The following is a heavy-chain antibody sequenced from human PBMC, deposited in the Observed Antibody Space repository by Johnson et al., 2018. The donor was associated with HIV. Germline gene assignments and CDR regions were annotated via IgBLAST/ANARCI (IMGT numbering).Heavy chain of an antibody. J-gene: IGHJ3*02. Sequence: VQLVESGGGVVRPGGSLRLSCAASGFTFDDYALHWVRQTPGTGLKWVAIIQSGGGTYHADSVKGRFTISRDNSKNSLYLQMNSLRAEDTAVYYCAREGGAAAPDAFDIWGQGTMVTVSS. CDR3: AREGGAAAPDAFDI. D-gene: IGHD2-2*01. CDR2: IIQSGGGT. V-gene: IGHV3-20*04. CDR1: GFTFDDYA.